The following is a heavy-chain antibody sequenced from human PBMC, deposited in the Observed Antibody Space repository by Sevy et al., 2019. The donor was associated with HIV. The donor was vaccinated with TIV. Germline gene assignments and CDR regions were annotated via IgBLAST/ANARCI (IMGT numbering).Heavy chain of an antibody. J-gene: IGHJ4*02. CDR2: INPSGGST. D-gene: IGHD2-15*01. Sequence: ASVKVSCKASGYTFTSYYMHWVRQAPGQGLEWMGIINPSGGSTSYAQKFQGRVTMTRDTSTSTVYMELSSLRSEDTAVYYCARDYCSGGSCYSASYLNDYWGQGTLVTVPS. CDR3: ARDYCSGGSCYSASYLNDY. CDR1: GYTFTSYY. V-gene: IGHV1-46*01.